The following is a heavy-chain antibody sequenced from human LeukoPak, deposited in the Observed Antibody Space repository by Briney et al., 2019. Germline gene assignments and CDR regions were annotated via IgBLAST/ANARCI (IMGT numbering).Heavy chain of an antibody. J-gene: IGHJ4*02. CDR3: VRGNKDGPKEY. CDR2: IREDGNEK. D-gene: IGHD2/OR15-2a*01. CDR1: GFTFTGYW. V-gene: IGHV3-7*01. Sequence: GGSLTLSCAASGFTFTGYWMSWVRQAPGKGLEWVANIREDGNEKHYLDSVRGRFIISRDNAENSLFLQMNSLSADDTAVYFCVRGNKDGPKEYWGQGTLVTVFS.